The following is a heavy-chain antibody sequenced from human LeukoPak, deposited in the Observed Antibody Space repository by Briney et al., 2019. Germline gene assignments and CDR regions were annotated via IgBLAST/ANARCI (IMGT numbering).Heavy chain of an antibody. CDR1: GGSISSSNYY. Sequence: SETLSLTCTVSGGSISSSNYYWGWIRQPPGKGLEWIGSIYYSGSAYYNPSLKSRVTISVDTSKNQFSLKLTSVTAADTAVYYCAGPQQQLVLVSPFNIWGQGTMVTVSS. CDR2: IYYSGSA. V-gene: IGHV4-39*01. D-gene: IGHD6-13*01. CDR3: AGPQQQLVLVSPFNI. J-gene: IGHJ3*02.